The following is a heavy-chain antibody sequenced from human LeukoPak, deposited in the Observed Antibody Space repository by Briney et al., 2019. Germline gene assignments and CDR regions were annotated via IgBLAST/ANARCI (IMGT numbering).Heavy chain of an antibody. Sequence: SETLSLTCTVSGGSISSYYWSWIRQPPGKGLEWIGYIYYSGSTNYNPSLKSRVTISVDTSKNQFSLKLSSVTAADTAVYYCARGHRTLGYWGQGTLVTVSS. CDR2: IYYSGST. CDR3: ARGHRTLGY. V-gene: IGHV4-59*12. J-gene: IGHJ4*02. CDR1: GGSISSYY.